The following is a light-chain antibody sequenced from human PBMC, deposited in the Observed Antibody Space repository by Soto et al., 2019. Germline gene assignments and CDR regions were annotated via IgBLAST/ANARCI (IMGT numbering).Light chain of an antibody. CDR3: QTWGTGIQV. Sequence: QLVLTQSPSASASLGASVKLTCTLSSGHSTYAIAWHQQQPEKGPRYLMNLNSDGRHSKGDGIPDRFSGSSSGAERYLTISSLQSEDEADYYCQTWGTGIQVFGGGTKLTVL. CDR1: SGHSTYA. J-gene: IGLJ2*01. V-gene: IGLV4-69*01. CDR2: LNSDGRH.